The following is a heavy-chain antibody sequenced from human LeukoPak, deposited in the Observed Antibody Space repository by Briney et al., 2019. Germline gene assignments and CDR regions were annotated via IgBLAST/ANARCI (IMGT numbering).Heavy chain of an antibody. CDR1: GYTFTSYY. CDR3: ARDLGYCSSTSCSRGWFDP. CDR2: INPSGGST. Sequence: ASVKVSCKASGYTFTSYYIHWVRHAPGQRLEWMGIINPSGGSTSYAQKFQGRVTMTRDMSTSTVYMELSSLRSEDTAVYYCARDLGYCSSTSCSRGWFDPWGQGTLVTVSS. D-gene: IGHD2-2*01. V-gene: IGHV1-46*01. J-gene: IGHJ5*02.